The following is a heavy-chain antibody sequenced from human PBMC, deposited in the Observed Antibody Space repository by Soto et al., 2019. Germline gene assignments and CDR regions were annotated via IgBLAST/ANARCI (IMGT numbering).Heavy chain of an antibody. J-gene: IGHJ3*02. D-gene: IGHD3-10*01. CDR1: GGTLSDHG. Sequence: QVQLEQSGAEVKKPGSSVKVSCKASGGTLSDHGVAWLRQAPGQGLEWMGGTIPVFNTAKYAQKFQGRVTVTADKFKNIAYMELSSLRSEDTAFYFCERGVYGSGNYYTGPSAFDIWGKGTMVIVSS. CDR2: TIPVFNTA. V-gene: IGHV1-69*06. CDR3: ERGVYGSGNYYTGPSAFDI.